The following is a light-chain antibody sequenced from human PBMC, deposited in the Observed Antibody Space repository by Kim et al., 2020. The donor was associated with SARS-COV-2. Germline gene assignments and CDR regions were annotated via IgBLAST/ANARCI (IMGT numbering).Light chain of an antibody. J-gene: IGKJ1*01. Sequence: DIQMTQSPSTLSASVGDRVTITCRASQRITSWLAWYQQRPGKAPKLLIYKASTLESGVPSRFSGSGSGTEFTLTITGLQPDDFATYYCQQYDTYGSFGQGTKVDIK. CDR3: QQYDTYGS. CDR2: KAS. CDR1: QRITSW. V-gene: IGKV1-5*03.